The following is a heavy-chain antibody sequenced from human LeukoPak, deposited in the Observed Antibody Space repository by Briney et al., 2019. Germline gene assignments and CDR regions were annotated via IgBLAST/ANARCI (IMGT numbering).Heavy chain of an antibody. Sequence: ASVKVSCKASGGTFSSYDISWVRQAPGQRLEWMGWINAGNGNTKYSQKFQGRVTITRDTSASTAYMELSSLRSEDAAVYSCARGVATNRYYFDYWGQGTLVTVSS. CDR3: ARGVATNRYYFDY. J-gene: IGHJ4*02. D-gene: IGHD5-12*01. CDR2: INAGNGNT. CDR1: GGTFSSYD. V-gene: IGHV1-3*01.